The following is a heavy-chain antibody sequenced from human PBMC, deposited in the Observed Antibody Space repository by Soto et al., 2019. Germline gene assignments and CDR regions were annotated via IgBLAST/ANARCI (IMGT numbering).Heavy chain of an antibody. D-gene: IGHD6-13*01. CDR2: IYYSGST. CDR1: CGSISSYY. V-gene: IGHV4-59*08. J-gene: IGHJ4*02. Sequence: PSETLSLTCTFSCGSISSYYWSWIRQPPGKGLEWIGYIYYSGSTNYNPSLKSRVNISVDTSKNQFSLKLSSVTAADTAVYYCARRYSSSFDYWGQGTLVSVSS. CDR3: ARRYSSSFDY.